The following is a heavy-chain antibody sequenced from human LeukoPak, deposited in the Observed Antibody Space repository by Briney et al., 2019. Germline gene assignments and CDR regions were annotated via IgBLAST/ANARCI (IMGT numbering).Heavy chain of an antibody. CDR1: GASFNSDDQY. CDR2: IHPSGML. J-gene: IGHJ4*02. D-gene: IGHD3-22*01. Sequence: SETLSVTCTVSGASFNSDDQYWNWIRQSPGKGLEWIGSIHPSGMLYNNPSLESRVTMSRYTSKNQFSLNLNSVTAADTAVYFCSRGLDSRKLGYWGQGILVTVSS. CDR3: SRGLDSRKLGY. V-gene: IGHV4-31*03.